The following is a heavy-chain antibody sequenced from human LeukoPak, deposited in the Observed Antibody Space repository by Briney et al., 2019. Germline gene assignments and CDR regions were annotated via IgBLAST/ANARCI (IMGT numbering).Heavy chain of an antibody. CDR1: GFTFSSYW. J-gene: IGHJ5*02. CDR2: IKQDGSEK. CDR3: ARDVSTRFNWFDP. D-gene: IGHD3-3*01. V-gene: IGHV3-7*01. Sequence: GGSLRLSCAASGFTFSSYWMSWVRQAPGKGLEWVANIKQDGSEKYYVDSVKGRFTMSRDNAKNSLYLQMNSLRAEDTAVYYCARDVSTRFNWFDPWGQGTLVTVSS.